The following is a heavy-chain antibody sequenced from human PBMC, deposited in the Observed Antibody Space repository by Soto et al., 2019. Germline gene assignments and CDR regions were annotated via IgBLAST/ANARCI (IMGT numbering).Heavy chain of an antibody. J-gene: IGHJ6*02. Sequence: ASVKVSCKASGYTFASYGFSWVRQAPGQGLEWMGWISAYNSDTRFAQRFQGRVTMTIDTSTSTAYLELRSLRSDDTAVYYCARDLMATGNYYSYGMDVWGQGPTVTVAS. CDR1: GYTFASYG. V-gene: IGHV1-18*01. D-gene: IGHD3-9*01. CDR2: ISAYNSDT. CDR3: ARDLMATGNYYSYGMDV.